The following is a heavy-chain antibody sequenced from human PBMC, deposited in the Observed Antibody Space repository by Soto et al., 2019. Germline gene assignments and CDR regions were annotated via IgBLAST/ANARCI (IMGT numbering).Heavy chain of an antibody. D-gene: IGHD6-19*01. J-gene: IGHJ3*02. CDR1: GFTFSSYA. Sequence: GGSLRLSCAASGFTFSSYAMSWVRQAPGKGLEWVSSISGTGDSTFYADSVKGRFTISRDNSRNTLYLQMNSLRAEDTAVHYCAKRAGGSPGAFDIWGQGTMVTVSS. CDR2: ISGTGDST. CDR3: AKRAGGSPGAFDI. V-gene: IGHV3-23*01.